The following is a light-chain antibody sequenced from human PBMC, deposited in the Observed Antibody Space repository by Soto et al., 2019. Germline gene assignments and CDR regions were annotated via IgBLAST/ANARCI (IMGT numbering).Light chain of an antibody. CDR3: QQRGNWPPVWT. CDR2: DAS. V-gene: IGKV3-11*01. J-gene: IGKJ1*01. Sequence: EIVLTQSPATLSLSPGERATLSCRASQSVSRYLAWYQQKPGQAPRLLIYDASDRATGIPARISGRGSGTDFTLTIGSLEPDDFAVYYCQQRGNWPPVWTFGQGTKVEIK. CDR1: QSVSRY.